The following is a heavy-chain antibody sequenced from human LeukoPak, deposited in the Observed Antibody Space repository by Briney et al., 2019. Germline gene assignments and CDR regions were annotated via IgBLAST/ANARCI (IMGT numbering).Heavy chain of an antibody. V-gene: IGHV3-9*01. J-gene: IGHJ5*02. D-gene: IGHD6-13*01. CDR2: ISWNSGSI. CDR1: GFTFDDYA. Sequence: GGSLRLSCAASGFTFDDYAMHWVRQAPGKGLEWVSGISWNSGSIGYADSVKGRFTISRDNAKNSLYLQMNSLRAEDTALYYCAKDSIKYSSSWCNDNWFDPWGQGTLVTVSS. CDR3: AKDSIKYSSSWCNDNWFDP.